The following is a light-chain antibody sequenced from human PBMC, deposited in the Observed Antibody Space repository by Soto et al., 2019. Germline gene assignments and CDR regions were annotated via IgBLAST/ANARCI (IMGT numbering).Light chain of an antibody. V-gene: IGLV1-51*01. CDR1: SSNIGKTL. J-gene: IGLJ3*02. CDR2: DDH. CDR3: ETWDTNLSAVV. Sequence: QSALTQPPSVSAAPGQKVTISCSGSSSNIGKTLVAWYQHLPGTAPKLLIYDDHRRPSGIPDRFSASKSGTSATLAITGLQTGDEADYYCETWDTNLSAVVFGGGTKLTVL.